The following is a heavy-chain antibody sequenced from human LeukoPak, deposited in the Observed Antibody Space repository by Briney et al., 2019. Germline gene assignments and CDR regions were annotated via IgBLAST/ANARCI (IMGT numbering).Heavy chain of an antibody. J-gene: IGHJ6*02. CDR1: GGSISSYY. V-gene: IGHV4-4*07. CDR2: IYTSGST. CDR3: ARDLYKSGWLVRGMDV. D-gene: IGHD6-19*01. Sequence: PSETLSLTCTVFGGSISSYYWSWIRQPAGKGLEWIGRIYTSGSTNYNPSLKSRVTMSVDTSKNQFSLKLSSVTAADTAVYYCARDLYKSGWLVRGMDVWGQGTTVTVSS.